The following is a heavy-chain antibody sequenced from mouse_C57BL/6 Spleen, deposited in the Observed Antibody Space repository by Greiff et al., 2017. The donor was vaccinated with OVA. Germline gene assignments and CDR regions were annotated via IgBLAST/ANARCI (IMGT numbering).Heavy chain of an antibody. CDR2: IYPGDGDT. CDR1: GYAFSSSW. J-gene: IGHJ3*01. V-gene: IGHV1-82*01. Sequence: VQLQQSGPELVKPGASVKISCKASGYAFSSSWMNWVKQRPGKGLEWIGRIYPGDGDTNYNGKFKGKATLTADKSSSTAYMQLSSLTSEDSEVYFCARGGSYYGSSYGFAYLGQGTLVTVSA. CDR3: ARGGSYYGSSYGFAY. D-gene: IGHD1-1*01.